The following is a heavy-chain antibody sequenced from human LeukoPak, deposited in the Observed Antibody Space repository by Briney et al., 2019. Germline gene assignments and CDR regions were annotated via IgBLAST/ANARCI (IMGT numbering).Heavy chain of an antibody. CDR2: INPNSGGT. J-gene: IGHJ5*02. Sequence: ASVKVSCKASGYTFTGYYMHWVRQAPGQGLEWMGWINPNSGGTNYAQKFQGRVTMTRDTSISTAYMELSRLRSDDTAVYYCARDPALGAGRLDPWGQGTLVTVSS. CDR1: GYTFTGYY. D-gene: IGHD1-26*01. V-gene: IGHV1-2*02. CDR3: ARDPALGAGRLDP.